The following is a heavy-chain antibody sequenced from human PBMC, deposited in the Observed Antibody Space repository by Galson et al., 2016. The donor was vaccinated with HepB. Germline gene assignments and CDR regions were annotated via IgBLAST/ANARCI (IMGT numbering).Heavy chain of an antibody. V-gene: IGHV4-4*02. Sequence: ETLSLTCAVSGASISDSNWWTWVRPIPGKGLEWIGEIYHTGTSNNNPFLNSRFTFSVDTSRNQFSLNITSVTAADTAVYYCARAAVIPGARMVFDPWGHGTLVTVSS. J-gene: IGHJ5*02. CDR2: IYHTGTS. D-gene: IGHD2-2*01. CDR3: ARAAVIPGARMVFDP. CDR1: GASISDSNW.